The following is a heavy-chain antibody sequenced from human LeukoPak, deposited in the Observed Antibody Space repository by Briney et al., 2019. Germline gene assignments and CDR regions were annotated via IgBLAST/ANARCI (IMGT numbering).Heavy chain of an antibody. J-gene: IGHJ4*02. V-gene: IGHV3-7*03. CDR2: IAANGNDK. CDR1: GFTFSKYW. CDR3: AREVFFQFDN. Sequence: GGSLRLSCAASGFTFSKYWMAWVRQAPGRGLEWVATIAANGNDKDYEDALQGRFTILRDNARNSLSLRIDSLRAEDTAQYYCAREVFFQFDNWGQGALVTVSS.